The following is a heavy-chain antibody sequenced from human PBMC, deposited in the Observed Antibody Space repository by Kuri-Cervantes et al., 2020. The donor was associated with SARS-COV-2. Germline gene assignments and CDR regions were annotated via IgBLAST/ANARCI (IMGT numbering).Heavy chain of an antibody. CDR3: ARPSSYCSSTSCYFSRAYYYYGMDV. CDR1: GGTFSRYA. V-gene: IGHV1-69*13. Sequence: SVKVSCKASGGTFSRYAISWVRQAPGQGLEWMGGIIPLFVTTSYAQKFQGRVTITADESTSTAYMELSSPRSEDTAVYYYARPSSYCSSTSCYFSRAYYYYGMDVWGQGTTVTVSS. D-gene: IGHD2-2*01. J-gene: IGHJ6*02. CDR2: IIPLFVTT.